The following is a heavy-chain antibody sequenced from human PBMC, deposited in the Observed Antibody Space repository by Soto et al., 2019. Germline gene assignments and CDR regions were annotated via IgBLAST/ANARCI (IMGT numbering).Heavy chain of an antibody. CDR3: VRAPYSSSWYYFDY. Sequence: LRLSCAASGFPFNIYSMNWVRQAPGKGLEWVSYINSTSNTIYYADSVKGRFTISRDNAKNSLYLQMNSLRVEDTAVYYCVRAPYSSSWYYFDYWGPGTLVTVSS. J-gene: IGHJ4*02. CDR1: GFPFNIYS. CDR2: INSTSNTI. V-gene: IGHV3-48*04. D-gene: IGHD6-13*01.